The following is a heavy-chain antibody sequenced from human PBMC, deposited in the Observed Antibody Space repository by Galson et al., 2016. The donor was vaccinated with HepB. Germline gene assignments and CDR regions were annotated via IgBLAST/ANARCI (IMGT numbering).Heavy chain of an antibody. D-gene: IGHD6-6*01. CDR1: GFMFSDHY. J-gene: IGHJ2*01. Sequence: SLRLSCAASGFMFSDHYMDWVRQAPGKGLEWVARTRNKARSYTTEYAASVKGRFTISRGASQNSVYLQMNSLNTENTALYYCIRASSSSGYWYSDLWGRGTLVTVSS. CDR3: IRASSSSGYWYSDL. V-gene: IGHV3-72*01. CDR2: TRNKARSYTT.